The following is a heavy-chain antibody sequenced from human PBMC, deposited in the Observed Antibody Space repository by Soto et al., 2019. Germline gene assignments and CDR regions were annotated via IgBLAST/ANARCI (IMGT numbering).Heavy chain of an antibody. CDR3: TRLSSGNLPAAMLGYYYYYMDV. CDR2: IRSKANSYAT. D-gene: IGHD2-2*01. J-gene: IGHJ6*03. CDR1: GFTFSGSA. Sequence: GGSLRLSCAASGFTFSGSAMHWVRQASGKGLEWVGRIRSKANSYATAYAASVKGRFTISRDDSKNTAYLQMNSLKTEDTAVYYCTRLSSGNLPAAMLGYYYYYMDVWGKGTTVTVSS. V-gene: IGHV3-73*01.